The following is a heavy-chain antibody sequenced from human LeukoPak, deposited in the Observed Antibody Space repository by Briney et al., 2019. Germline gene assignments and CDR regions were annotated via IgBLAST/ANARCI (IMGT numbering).Heavy chain of an antibody. J-gene: IGHJ6*02. CDR2: IYYSGST. CDR1: GGSISSGGYY. CDR3: ARGMYYDFWSGYDYYYGMDV. D-gene: IGHD3-3*01. V-gene: IGHV4-31*03. Sequence: SQTLSLTCTVSGGSISSGGYYWSWIRQHPGTGLEWIRYIYYSGSTYYNPSLESRVTISVDTSKNQFSLKLSSVTAADTAVYYCARGMYYDFWSGYDYYYGMDVWGQGTTVTVSS.